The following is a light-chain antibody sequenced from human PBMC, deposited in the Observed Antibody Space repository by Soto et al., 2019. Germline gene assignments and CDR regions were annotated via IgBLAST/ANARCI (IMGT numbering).Light chain of an antibody. CDR3: QQYVISVT. V-gene: IGKV3-20*01. Sequence: ETVLTQSPGTLSLSPGERATVSCRASQSVGGSSLAWYQQRPGQAPRLLIYGASNRATGIPERFSGSGSGTDFTLTISRLEPQDSAIYYCQQYVISVTFGQGTRLEI. J-gene: IGKJ5*01. CDR2: GAS. CDR1: QSVGGSS.